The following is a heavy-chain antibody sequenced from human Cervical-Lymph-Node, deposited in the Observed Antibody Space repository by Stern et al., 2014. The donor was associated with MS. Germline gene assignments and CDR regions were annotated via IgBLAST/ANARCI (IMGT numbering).Heavy chain of an antibody. CDR1: GFTFDDYA. CDR2: ISWNSGSI. J-gene: IGHJ4*02. Sequence: EVHLVESGGGLVQPGRSLRLSCAASGFTFDDYAMHWVRQAPGKGLEWVSGISWNSGSIGYADSVKGRFTISRDNAKNSLYLQMNSLRAEDTALYYCAKGLGYFDYWGQGTLVTVSS. V-gene: IGHV3-9*01. D-gene: IGHD3-16*01. CDR3: AKGLGYFDY.